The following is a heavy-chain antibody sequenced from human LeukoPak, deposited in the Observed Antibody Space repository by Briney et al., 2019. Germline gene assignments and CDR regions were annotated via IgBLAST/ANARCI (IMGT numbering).Heavy chain of an antibody. Sequence: SETLSLTCAVYGGSFSIYYWSWIRQPPGKGLEWIGEINHSGSTNYNPSLKSRVTISVDTSKNQFSLKLSSVTAADTAVYYCARRKTYYYDSSGYYPLDYWGQGTLVTVSS. CDR2: INHSGST. CDR3: ARRKTYYYDSSGYYPLDY. V-gene: IGHV4-34*01. D-gene: IGHD3-22*01. J-gene: IGHJ4*02. CDR1: GGSFSIYY.